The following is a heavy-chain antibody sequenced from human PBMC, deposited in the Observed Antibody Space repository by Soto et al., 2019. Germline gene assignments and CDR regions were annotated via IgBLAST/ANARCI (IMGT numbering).Heavy chain of an antibody. Sequence: EVQLLESGGGLVQPGGSLRLSCAASGFTFGNYAMIWVRQAPGKGLEWVSTISGGGDGTYYADSVRGRFTISRENSRNTVYLQMNRLRAEDTAVYYCAKKGLVSLATYCSTGDCHYAFDIWGQGTMVTVSS. D-gene: IGHD2-15*01. CDR3: AKKGLVSLATYCSTGDCHYAFDI. J-gene: IGHJ3*02. CDR1: GFTFGNYA. V-gene: IGHV3-23*01. CDR2: ISGGGDGT.